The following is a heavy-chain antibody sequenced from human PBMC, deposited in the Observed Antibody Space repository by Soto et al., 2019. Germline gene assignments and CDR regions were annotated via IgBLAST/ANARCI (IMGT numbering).Heavy chain of an antibody. CDR3: ARILYASGSYWGYFDS. D-gene: IGHD3-10*01. CDR1: GFTVSSNF. Sequence: EVQLVESGGGLVKPGGSLRLSCAASGFTVSSNFMSWVRQAPGKGLEWVSVIYSGGNTYYADSVKGRFTIYRDNSKNTLYLQMNSLRAEDTAVYYCARILYASGSYWGYFDSWGQGTLVTVSS. V-gene: IGHV3-66*01. CDR2: IYSGGNT. J-gene: IGHJ4*02.